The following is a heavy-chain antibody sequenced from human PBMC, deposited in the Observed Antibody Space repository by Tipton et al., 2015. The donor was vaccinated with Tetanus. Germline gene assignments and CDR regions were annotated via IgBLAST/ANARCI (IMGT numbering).Heavy chain of an antibody. Sequence: TLSLTCAVYGGSFSGYYWSWIRQPPGKGLEWIGEINHSGSTNYNPSLKSRVTISVDTSKNQFSLKLSPVTAADTAVYYCARVNSSPIDYWGQGTLVTVSS. V-gene: IGHV4-34*01. D-gene: IGHD6-13*01. CDR1: GGSFSGYY. CDR2: INHSGST. CDR3: ARVNSSPIDY. J-gene: IGHJ4*02.